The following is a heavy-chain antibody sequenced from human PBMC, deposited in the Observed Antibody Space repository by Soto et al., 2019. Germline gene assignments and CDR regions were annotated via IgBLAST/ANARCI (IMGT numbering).Heavy chain of an antibody. CDR3: ARDDDNDANALDY. Sequence: VGSLRLSYAASGFTFSKYGMHWVRQAPGKGLEWVALIWNDGIRKVYVDSVKGRFTISRDNSKNTLDLQMNNLRDEDTAVYYCARDDDNDANALDYWGPGTLVTVSS. CDR2: IWNDGIRK. J-gene: IGHJ4*02. V-gene: IGHV3-33*01. CDR1: GFTFSKYG.